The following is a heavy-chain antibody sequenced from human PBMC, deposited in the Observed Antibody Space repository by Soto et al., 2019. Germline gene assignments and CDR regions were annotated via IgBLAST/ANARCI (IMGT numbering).Heavy chain of an antibody. Sequence: PGGSRRLSCSASGFTFSIYPMHWVRQAPGKGLEYVSSISTNGGSTHYADSVKGRFTIFRDNSKNTQYLQMSSLRADDTAVYYCVKGEYYYGSSGYYPFDYWGQGT. CDR1: GFTFSIYP. D-gene: IGHD3-22*01. V-gene: IGHV3-64D*06. CDR2: ISTNGGST. J-gene: IGHJ4*02. CDR3: VKGEYYYGSSGYYPFDY.